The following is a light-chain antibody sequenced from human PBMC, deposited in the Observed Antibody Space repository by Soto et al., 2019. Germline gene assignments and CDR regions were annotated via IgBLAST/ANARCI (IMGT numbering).Light chain of an antibody. V-gene: IGLV2-14*01. J-gene: IGLJ2*01. CDR2: AVT. Sequence: QSALTQPASVSGSPGQSIAISCTGTSSDVGGYDQVSWYQQHPGKAPKLMIYAVTTRPSGFSNRFSGSKSGNTASLTISGLQAEDEADYYCSSYTGSGTFFGGGTKVTVL. CDR1: SSDVGGYDQ. CDR3: SSYTGSGTF.